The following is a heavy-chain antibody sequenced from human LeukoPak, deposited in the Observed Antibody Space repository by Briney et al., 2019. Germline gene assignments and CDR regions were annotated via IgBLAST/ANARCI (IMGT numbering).Heavy chain of an antibody. D-gene: IGHD6-19*01. CDR2: IYHRGST. CDR1: GGSISSSSYY. Sequence: SETLSLTCTVSGGSISSSSYYWGWIRQPPGKGLEWVGSIYHRGSTYYNPSLKSRVTISVDTSKNQFSLKLSSVTAADTAVYYCARDSSGWYHWFDPWGQGTLVTVSS. CDR3: ARDSSGWYHWFDP. J-gene: IGHJ5*02. V-gene: IGHV4-39*07.